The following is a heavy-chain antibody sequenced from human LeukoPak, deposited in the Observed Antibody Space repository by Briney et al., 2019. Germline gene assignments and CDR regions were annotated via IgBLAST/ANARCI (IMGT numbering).Heavy chain of an antibody. V-gene: IGHV4-4*07. Sequence: SETLSVTCTVSGGSISSYYWSWIRQPAGKGLEWIGRIYTSGSTNYNPSLKSRVTMSVDTSKNQFSLKLSSVTAADTAVYYCARQAYCTNGVCFHYYYYYMDVWGEAGTVTVSS. D-gene: IGHD2-8*01. J-gene: IGHJ6*03. CDR1: GGSISSYY. CDR2: IYTSGST. CDR3: ARQAYCTNGVCFHYYYYYMDV.